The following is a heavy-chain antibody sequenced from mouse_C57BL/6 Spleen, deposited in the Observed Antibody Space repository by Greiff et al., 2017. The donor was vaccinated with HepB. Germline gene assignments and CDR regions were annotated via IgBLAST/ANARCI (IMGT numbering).Heavy chain of an antibody. V-gene: IGHV5-9*01. D-gene: IGHD1-1*01. CDR3: ARQGTVVATDWYFDV. CDR1: GFTFSSYT. Sequence: EVHLVESGGGLVKPGGSLKLSCAASGFTFSSYTMSWVRQTPEKRLEWVATISGGGGNTYYPDSVKGRFTISRDNAKNTLYLQMSSLRSEDTALYYCARQGTVVATDWYFDVWGTGTTVTVSS. CDR2: ISGGGGNT. J-gene: IGHJ1*03.